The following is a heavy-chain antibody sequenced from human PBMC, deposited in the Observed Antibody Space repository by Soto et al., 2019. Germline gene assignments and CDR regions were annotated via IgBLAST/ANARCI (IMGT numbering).Heavy chain of an antibody. V-gene: IGHV3-7*01. J-gene: IGHJ4*02. Sequence: EVQLVESGGGLVQPGGSLRLSCAASGFTFSNYWLSWVRQAPGKGLEWVANIKQDGSEKNYVDSVKGRFTISRDNAKNSLDLQMNSLRAEDTAVYYCASVAIWGQGTPVTVSS. CDR2: IKQDGSEK. CDR1: GFTFSNYW. CDR3: ASVAI. D-gene: IGHD5-12*01.